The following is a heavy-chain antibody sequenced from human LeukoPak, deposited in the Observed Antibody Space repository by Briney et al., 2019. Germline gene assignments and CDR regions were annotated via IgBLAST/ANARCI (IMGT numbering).Heavy chain of an antibody. CDR2: IIPILGIS. CDR3: ARGSADGSDAFDI. J-gene: IGHJ3*02. D-gene: IGHD1-14*01. CDR1: RGTFSSYP. Sequence: SVKVSCKASRGTFSSYPISWVRQARGREREWMGRIIPILGISNYAQRFQGRVTITADKSTSAAYIELSSLRSEDTAVYYCARGSADGSDAFDIWGQGTMVTVSS. V-gene: IGHV1-69*04.